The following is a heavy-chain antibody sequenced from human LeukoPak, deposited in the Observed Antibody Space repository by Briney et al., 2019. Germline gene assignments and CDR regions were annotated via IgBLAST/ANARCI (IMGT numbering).Heavy chain of an antibody. V-gene: IGHV1-69*04. D-gene: IGHD6-6*01. Sequence: ASVKVSCKASGGTFSSYAISWVRQAPGQGLEWMGRIIPILGIANYAQKFQGRVTITADKSTSTAYMELSSLRSEDTAVYYCARVGSIAARPGYYGMDVWGQGTTVTVSS. CDR3: ARVGSIAARPGYYGMDV. CDR2: IIPILGIA. J-gene: IGHJ6*02. CDR1: GGTFSSYA.